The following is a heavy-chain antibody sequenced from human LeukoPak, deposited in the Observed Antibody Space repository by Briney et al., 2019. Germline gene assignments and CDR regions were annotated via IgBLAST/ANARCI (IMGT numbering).Heavy chain of an antibody. CDR1: GFTFSDYW. CDR2: IKKDGSEK. V-gene: IGHV3-7*01. D-gene: IGHD3-10*01. CDR3: ARGPPYGSRSDYLDY. J-gene: IGHJ4*02. Sequence: PGGSLRLSCAASGFTFSDYWMSWVRQAPGKGLEWVADIKKDGSEKNEVDSVKGRSTISRDNAKSSLYLQMNSLRGEDTAVYYCARGPPYGSRSDYLDYWGQGTLVTVSS.